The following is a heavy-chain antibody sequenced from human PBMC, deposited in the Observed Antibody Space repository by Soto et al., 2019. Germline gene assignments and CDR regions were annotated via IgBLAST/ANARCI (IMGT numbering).Heavy chain of an antibody. V-gene: IGHV4-59*01. CDR1: GGSIRSYY. CDR2: IYYSGST. Sequence: SETLSLTCTVSGGSIRSYYWGWIRQPPGKGLEWIGYIYYSGSTNYNPSLKSRVTISVDTSKNQFSLKLSSVTAADTSVYYCARVGDFYYDSSGSNNWFDPWGQGTLVTVSS. D-gene: IGHD3-22*01. J-gene: IGHJ5*02. CDR3: ARVGDFYYDSSGSNNWFDP.